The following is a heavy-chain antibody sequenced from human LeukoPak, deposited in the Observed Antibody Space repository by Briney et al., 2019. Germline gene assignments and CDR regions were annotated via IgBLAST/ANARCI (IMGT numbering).Heavy chain of an antibody. V-gene: IGHV1-8*01. CDR3: ARARLVRGPVTPLYYFDY. Sequence: ASVKVSCKAFGYTFTTYDINWVRQTTGQGLEWMGWMNPNSANTGYAQKFQGRVTITRNTSISTAYMELNSLRSDDTAVYYCARARLVRGPVTPLYYFDYWGQGVLVTVSS. CDR1: GYTFTTYD. J-gene: IGHJ4*02. CDR2: MNPNSANT. D-gene: IGHD2-8*02.